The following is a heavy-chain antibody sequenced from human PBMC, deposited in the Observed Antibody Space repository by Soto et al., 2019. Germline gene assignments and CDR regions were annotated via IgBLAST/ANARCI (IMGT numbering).Heavy chain of an antibody. CDR1: GGSISSYY. Sequence: PSETLSLTCTVSGGSISSYYWSWIRQPPGKGLKWIGYIYYSGSTNYNPSLKSRVTISVDTSKNQFSLKLSSVTAADTAVYYFAIHGAEHIVVVPAASPGAFDIWGRGTMVTVSS. V-gene: IGHV4-59*08. CDR2: IYYSGST. CDR3: AIHGAEHIVVVPAASPGAFDI. J-gene: IGHJ3*02. D-gene: IGHD2-2*01.